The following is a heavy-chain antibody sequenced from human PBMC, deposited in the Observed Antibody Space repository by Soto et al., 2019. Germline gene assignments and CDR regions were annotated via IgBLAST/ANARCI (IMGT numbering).Heavy chain of an antibody. Sequence: GGSLRLSCVGSGFTFSSFEMNWVRQTPGKGLEWISYIGRSGETIYYADSVKGRFTISRDNAKSSLFLQMNGLRDDDTGIYYCARDSRGGAARRPTSYYWGRGTLVTVSS. CDR3: ARDSRGGAARRPTSYY. CDR2: IGRSGETI. J-gene: IGHJ4*02. V-gene: IGHV3-48*03. CDR1: GFTFSSFE. D-gene: IGHD6-6*01.